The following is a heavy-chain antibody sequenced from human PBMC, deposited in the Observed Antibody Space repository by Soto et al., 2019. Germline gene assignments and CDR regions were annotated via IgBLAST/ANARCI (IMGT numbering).Heavy chain of an antibody. CDR2: ISSDSRYI. V-gene: IGHV3-21*01. CDR1: GFTFSSYS. Sequence: GGSLRLSCAVSGFTFSSYSMNWVRQAPGKGLEWVPSISSDSRYIHYADSVKGRFSISRNNAKNSVYLHMDSLRAEDTAVYYWVRDHMRRLSDTSCFDFWGQGTLVTVSS. J-gene: IGHJ5*01. D-gene: IGHD2-2*01. CDR3: VRDHMRRLSDTSCFDF.